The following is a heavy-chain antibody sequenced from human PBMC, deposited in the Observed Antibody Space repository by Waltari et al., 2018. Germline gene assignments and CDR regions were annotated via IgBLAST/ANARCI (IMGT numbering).Heavy chain of an antibody. CDR2: INHSGST. CDR1: GGSFSGYY. CDR3: ARGFQEQLYPHYYYYGMDV. V-gene: IGHV4-34*01. D-gene: IGHD6-6*01. J-gene: IGHJ6*02. Sequence: QVQLQQWGAGLLKPSETLSLTCAVYGGSFSGYYWSWIRQPPGKGLEWIGEINHSGSTNYNPSLKSRVTISVDTSKNQFSLKLSSVTAADTAVYYWARGFQEQLYPHYYYYGMDVWGQGTTVTVSS.